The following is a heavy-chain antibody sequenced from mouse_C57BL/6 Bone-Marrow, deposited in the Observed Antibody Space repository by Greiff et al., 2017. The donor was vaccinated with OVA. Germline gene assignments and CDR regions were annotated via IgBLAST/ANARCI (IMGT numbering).Heavy chain of an antibody. J-gene: IGHJ4*01. Sequence: QVQLQQPGAELVMPGASVKLSCKASGYTFTSYWMHWVKQRPGQGLEWIGEIDPSDSYTNYNQKFKGKSTLTVDKSSSTAYMQLSILTSEDSAVYYCATYGSESLYAMDYWGQGTSVTVSS. CDR2: IDPSDSYT. CDR3: ATYGSESLYAMDY. V-gene: IGHV1-69*01. CDR1: GYTFTSYW. D-gene: IGHD1-1*01.